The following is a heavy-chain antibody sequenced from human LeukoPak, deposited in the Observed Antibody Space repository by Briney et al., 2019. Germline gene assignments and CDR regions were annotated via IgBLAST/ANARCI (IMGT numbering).Heavy chain of an antibody. CDR1: GGSISSGSYY. CDR2: IYTSGST. J-gene: IGHJ6*03. V-gene: IGHV4-61*02. CDR3: ARIRAAAGTRYYYYYYMDV. Sequence: PSETLSLTCTVSGGSISSGSYYWSWIRQPAGKGLEWIGRIYTSGSTNYNPSLKSRVTISVDTSKNQFSLKLSSVAAADTAVYYCARIRAAAGTRYYYYYYMDVWGKGTTVTVSS. D-gene: IGHD6-13*01.